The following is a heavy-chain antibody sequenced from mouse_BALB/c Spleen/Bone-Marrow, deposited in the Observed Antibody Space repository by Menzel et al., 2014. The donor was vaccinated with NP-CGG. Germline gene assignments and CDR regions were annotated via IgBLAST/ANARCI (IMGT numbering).Heavy chain of an antibody. D-gene: IGHD2-2*01. CDR2: IDPSDSYT. CDR1: GYTFTSYW. CDR3: ARGGNGYDDYWYFDV. V-gene: IGHV1-69*02. Sequence: VKLVESGAELVKPGASVKLSCKASGYTFTSYWMHWVKQRPGQGLEWIGEIDPSDSYTNYNQKFKGKATLTVDKSSSTAYMQLSSLTSEDSAVYYCARGGNGYDDYWYFDVWGAGTTVTVSS. J-gene: IGHJ1*01.